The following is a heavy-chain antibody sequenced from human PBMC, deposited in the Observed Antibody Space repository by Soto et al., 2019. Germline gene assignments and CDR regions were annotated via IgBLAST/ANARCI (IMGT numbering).Heavy chain of an antibody. CDR1: GDSISSGASY. J-gene: IGHJ5*01. D-gene: IGHD3-22*01. V-gene: IGHV4-39*01. CDR3: ARPTRGYWFDY. CDR2: IYYSGNI. Sequence: QLQLQESGPGLVKPSETLSLTCTVSGDSISSGASYWGWIRQPPGKGLEWIGTIYYSGNIYYNPSLKSRVTISVDTSKNQFSLKLSSVTAADTAVYYCARPTRGYWFDYWGQGTLVTVSS.